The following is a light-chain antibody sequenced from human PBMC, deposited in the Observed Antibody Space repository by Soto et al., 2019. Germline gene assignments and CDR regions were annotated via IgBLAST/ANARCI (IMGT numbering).Light chain of an antibody. CDR1: SSDVGAYDF. Sequence: QSALTQPASVSGSPGQSITIPCTGNSSDVGAYDFVSWYQQHPSKAPKYLIYEVSNRPSGVSDRFSGSKSGTTASLTISGLQAEAEADYYCSSYTTTDPYVFGTGTKLTVL. CDR3: SSYTTTDPYV. CDR2: EVS. V-gene: IGLV2-14*01. J-gene: IGLJ1*01.